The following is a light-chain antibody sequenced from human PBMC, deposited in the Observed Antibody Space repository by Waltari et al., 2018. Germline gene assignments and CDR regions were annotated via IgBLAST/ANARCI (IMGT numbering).Light chain of an antibody. Sequence: DIQVTLSPSTLSASVGDRVTITCRASQSIVVWLAWYQQKPGKAPRLLIYKASYLESGVPSRFSGSASGTAFTLTISSLQADDFATYYCLQCNSYPWTFGQGTTVEIK. CDR1: QSIVVW. J-gene: IGKJ1*01. CDR2: KAS. CDR3: LQCNSYPWT. V-gene: IGKV1-5*03.